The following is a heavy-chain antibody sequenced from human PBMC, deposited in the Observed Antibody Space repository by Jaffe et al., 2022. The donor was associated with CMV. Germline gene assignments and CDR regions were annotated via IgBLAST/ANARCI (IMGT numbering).Heavy chain of an antibody. CDR3: ARVWLSDGDPLERWLQQVYWYFDL. V-gene: IGHV3-48*03. Sequence: EVQLVESGGGLVQPGGSLRLSCAASGFTFSSYEMNWVRQAPGKGLEWVSYISSSGSTIYYADSVKGRFTISRDNAKNSLYLQMNSLRAEDTAVYYCARVWLSDGDPLERWLQQVYWYFDLWGRGTLVTVSS. D-gene: IGHD3-22*01. CDR2: ISSSGSTI. J-gene: IGHJ2*01. CDR1: GFTFSSYE.